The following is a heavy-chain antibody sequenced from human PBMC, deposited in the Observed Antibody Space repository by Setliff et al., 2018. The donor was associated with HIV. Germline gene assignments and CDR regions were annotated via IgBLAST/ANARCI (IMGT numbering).Heavy chain of an antibody. CDR2: INTNTGNP. D-gene: IGHD2-21*01. CDR3: VRDKGDSRNFDY. J-gene: IGHJ4*02. CDR1: GYTFTSYA. Sequence: GASVKVSCKASGYTFTSYAMNWVRQAPGQGLEWMGRINTNTGNPTYAQGFTGRFVFSLDTSISTAYMEGNTLRAEDTALYYCVRDKGDSRNFDYWGQGTLVTVSS. V-gene: IGHV7-4-1*02.